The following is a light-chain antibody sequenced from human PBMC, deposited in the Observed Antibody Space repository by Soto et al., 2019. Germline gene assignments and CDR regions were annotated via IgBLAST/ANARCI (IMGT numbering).Light chain of an antibody. V-gene: IGLV1-47*02. CDR3: AAWDDSPSGVV. CDR1: SSNIGSNS. J-gene: IGLJ2*01. CDR2: INH. Sequence: QSVLTQPPSASGTPGQRVTISCSGSSSNIGSNSVYWYQQLPGTAPKLLIYINHQRPSGVPDRFSGSKSGTSASLAISGLRSEDEANYYCAAWDDSPSGVVFGGGTKLTVL.